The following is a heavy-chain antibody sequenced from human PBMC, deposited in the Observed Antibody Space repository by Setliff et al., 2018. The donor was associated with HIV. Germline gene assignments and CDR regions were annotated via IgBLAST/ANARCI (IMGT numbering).Heavy chain of an antibody. D-gene: IGHD2-15*01. CDR3: ARRRGYCSGGTCYSGGYWFDP. J-gene: IGHJ5*02. Sequence: PSETLSLTCAVYGGSFSGYYWAWVRQPPGKGLEWIGSIYYSGSTSYNPSLKSRVTISVDTSKNQFSLKLRSVTAADTAVYYCARRRGYCSGGTCYSGGYWFDPWGQGTLVTVSS. CDR1: GGSFSGYY. CDR2: IYYSGST. V-gene: IGHV4-39*01.